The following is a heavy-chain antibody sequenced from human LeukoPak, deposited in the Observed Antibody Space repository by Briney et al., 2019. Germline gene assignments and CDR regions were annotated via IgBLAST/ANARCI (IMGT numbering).Heavy chain of an antibody. V-gene: IGHV4-59*01. CDR3: ARDKSGWTWRYFDY. CDR1: GGSISSYY. J-gene: IGHJ4*02. D-gene: IGHD6-19*01. Sequence: PSGTLSLTCTVSGGSISSYYWSWIRQAPGKGLEWIGYIYYSGSTNYNPSLKSRVTISVDTSKNQFSLKLSSVTAADTAVYYCARDKSGWTWRYFDYWGQGTLVTVSS. CDR2: IYYSGST.